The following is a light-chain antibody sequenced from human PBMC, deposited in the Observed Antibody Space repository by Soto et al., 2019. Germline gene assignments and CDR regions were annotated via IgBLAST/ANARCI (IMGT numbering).Light chain of an antibody. CDR3: NSYTTMNTYV. CDR2: EVS. V-gene: IGLV2-14*01. CDR1: STDVGAYNY. Sequence: QSALTQPASVSGSPGQSITISCTGSSTDVGAYNYVSWYQQYPGQAPNLLIYEVSRRPSGFSHRFSGSKSVNTASLTISGLQAEDEAHYYCNSYTTMNTYVFGTVTKVTVL. J-gene: IGLJ1*01.